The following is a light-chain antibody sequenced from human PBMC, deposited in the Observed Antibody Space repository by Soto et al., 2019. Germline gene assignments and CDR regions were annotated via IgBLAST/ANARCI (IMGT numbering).Light chain of an antibody. CDR2: KIS. J-gene: IGKJ5*01. CDR3: MQGTHWPLT. CDR1: QSLVHSDGNTY. V-gene: IGKV2-30*02. Sequence: DVVMTQSPLSLPVTLGQPASISCSSSQSLVHSDGNTYLNWFQQRPGQSPRRLIYKISNRDSGVPDRFSGSGSGSDFTLKISRVEAEDVGVYYCMQGTHWPLTFGQGTRLEIK.